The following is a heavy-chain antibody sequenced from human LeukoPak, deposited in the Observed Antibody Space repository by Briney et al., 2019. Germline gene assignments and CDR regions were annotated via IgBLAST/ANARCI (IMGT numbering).Heavy chain of an antibody. CDR1: GFTVSSNY. CDR2: IYSGGNT. Sequence: GGSLRLSCAASGFTVSSNYMSWVRQAPGKGLECVSVIYSGGNTYYADSVKGRFTISRDNSKNTLYLQMNSLRAGDTAVYYCAKGSKLVVITRDHYMAVWGKGTTVTISS. CDR3: AKGSKLVVITRDHYMAV. J-gene: IGHJ6*03. V-gene: IGHV3-66*01. D-gene: IGHD3-22*01.